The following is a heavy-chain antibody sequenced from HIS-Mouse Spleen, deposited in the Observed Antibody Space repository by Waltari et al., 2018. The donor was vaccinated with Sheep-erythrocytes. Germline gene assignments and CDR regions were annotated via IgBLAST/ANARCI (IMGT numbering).Heavy chain of an antibody. CDR2: MSLDGRNK. J-gene: IGHJ2*01. V-gene: IGHV3-30*18. CDR3: AKVRTVNYWYFDL. CDR1: GFPPPRHR. Sequence: QVQLVESGGGVVQPGRSLRLSCAASGFPPPRHRLHWVRQAPGKGLEWVAVMSLDGRNKYYADPVKGRFTISRDNSKNTLYRQMNSLSAEDTAVYYCAKVRTVNYWYFDLWGRGTLVTVSS. D-gene: IGHD1-1*01.